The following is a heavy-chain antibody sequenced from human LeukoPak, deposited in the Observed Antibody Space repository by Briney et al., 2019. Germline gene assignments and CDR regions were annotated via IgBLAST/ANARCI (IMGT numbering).Heavy chain of an antibody. CDR3: ARAPISGSYSQYFYMDV. CDR1: GFTFSNYW. V-gene: IGHV3-7*03. J-gene: IGHJ6*03. Sequence: GGSLRLSCSASGFTFSNYWMTWVRQAPGKGLEWVANIRQDGSEKYYVDSLKGRFTISRDNAKNSLYLQMNSLRSDDTALYYCARAPISGSYSQYFYMDVWGKGTTVTISS. D-gene: IGHD3-10*01. CDR2: IRQDGSEK.